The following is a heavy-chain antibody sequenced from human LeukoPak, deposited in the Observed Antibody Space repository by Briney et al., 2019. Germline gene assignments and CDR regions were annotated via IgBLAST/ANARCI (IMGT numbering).Heavy chain of an antibody. CDR3: ARDASPGHYYYYYMDV. V-gene: IGHV3-30*04. CDR1: GFTFSSYA. Sequence: GGSLRLSCVASGFTFSSYAMHWVRQAPGKGLEWVAVISYDGSNKYYADSVKGRFTISRDNSKNTLYLQMNSLRAEDTAVYYCARDASPGHYYYYYMDVWGKGTTVTVSS. CDR2: ISYDGSNK. J-gene: IGHJ6*03.